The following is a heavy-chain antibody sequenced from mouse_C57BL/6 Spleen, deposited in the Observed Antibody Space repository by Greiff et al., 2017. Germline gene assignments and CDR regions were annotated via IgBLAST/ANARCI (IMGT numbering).Heavy chain of an antibody. CDR2: IRSKSDNYAT. CDR3: VRQKGTVVMDY. Sequence: EVQVVESGGGLVQPKGSLKLSCAASGFSFNTYAMNWVRQAPGKGLEWVARIRSKSDNYATYYADSVKDRFTITRDDSESMRYLQMNNLKTEDTAMYYCVRQKGTVVMDYWGQGTTLTVSS. J-gene: IGHJ2*01. V-gene: IGHV10-1*01. D-gene: IGHD1-1*01. CDR1: GFSFNTYA.